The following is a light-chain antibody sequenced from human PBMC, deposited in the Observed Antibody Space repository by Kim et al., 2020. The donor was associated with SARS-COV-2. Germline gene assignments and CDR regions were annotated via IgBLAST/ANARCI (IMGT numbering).Light chain of an antibody. Sequence: EIQMTQSPHSLPASIGDRVTITCQASQDISNFLNWYQQKQGQVPRALIFDASNLETGVPSRFSGSGSGTNFTFTISSLQPEDIATYYCQQYHNLPITFGQGTRLEIK. V-gene: IGKV1-33*01. CDR2: DAS. CDR1: QDISNF. J-gene: IGKJ5*01. CDR3: QQYHNLPIT.